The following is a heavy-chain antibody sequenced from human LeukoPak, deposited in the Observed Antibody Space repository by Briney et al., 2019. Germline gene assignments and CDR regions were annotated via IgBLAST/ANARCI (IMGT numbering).Heavy chain of an antibody. CDR1: GGSISSSSYY. CDR2: VYYSGST. Sequence: SETLSLTCTVSGGSISSSSYYWGWIRLPPGKGLEWIVSVYYSGSTYYNPSLKSRVTISVDTSKNQFSLKLSSVTAADTAVYYCARHRAVSVVGNFYFDYWGQGTLVTVSS. CDR3: ARHRAVSVVGNFYFDY. D-gene: IGHD1-26*01. J-gene: IGHJ4*02. V-gene: IGHV4-39*01.